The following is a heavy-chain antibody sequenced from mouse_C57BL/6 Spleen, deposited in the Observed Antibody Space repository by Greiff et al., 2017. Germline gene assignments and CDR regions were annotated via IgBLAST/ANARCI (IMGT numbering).Heavy chain of an antibody. V-gene: IGHV5-17*01. CDR3: ARCGRDWYFDV. CDR2: ISSGCSTI. Sequence: EVKLMESGGGLVPPGGSLKLSCAASGFTFSDYGMHWVRQAPAKGLEWVAYISSGCSTIYYADTVKGRFTISRDNAKYTLFLQMTSRRSEDTAMYYCARCGRDWYFDVWGTGTTVTVSS. J-gene: IGHJ1*03. CDR1: GFTFSDYG.